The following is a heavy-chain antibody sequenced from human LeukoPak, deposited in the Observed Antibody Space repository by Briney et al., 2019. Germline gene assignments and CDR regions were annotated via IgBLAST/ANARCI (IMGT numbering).Heavy chain of an antibody. CDR1: GFTFSDYY. J-gene: IGHJ3*02. D-gene: IGHD1-26*01. CDR2: ISSSGSTI. CDR3: ARSGRGGAFDI. V-gene: IGHV3-11*04. Sequence: PGGSLRLSCAASGFTFSDYYMSWIRQAPGKGLEWVSYISSSGSTIYYADSVKGRFTISGDNAKNTQCLQMNSLRAEDTAVYYCARSGRGGAFDIWGQGTMVTVSS.